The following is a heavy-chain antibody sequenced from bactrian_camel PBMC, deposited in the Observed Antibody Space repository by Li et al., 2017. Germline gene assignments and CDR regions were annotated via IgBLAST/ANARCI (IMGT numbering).Heavy chain of an antibody. J-gene: IGHJ4*01. Sequence: HVQLVESGGDSVQSGGSLRLSCTASGYDFSLMSMAWFRQSPGKEREGIACISRDDQPNYAEAVKGRFTISHDNTRTTLFLQMNDLKPEDTGTYYCAAVQCWKLEHTSSRMWGKDMPPKRWGLGTQVTVS. D-gene: IGHD8*01. CDR2: ISRDDQP. V-gene: IGHV3S53*01. CDR3: AAVQCWKLEHTSSRMWGKDMPPKR. CDR1: GYDFSLMS.